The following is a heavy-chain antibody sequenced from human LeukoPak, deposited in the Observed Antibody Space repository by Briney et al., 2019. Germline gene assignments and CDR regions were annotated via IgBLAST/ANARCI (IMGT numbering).Heavy chain of an antibody. Sequence: PSETLSLTCAVYGGSFSGYYWSWIRQPPGKGLEWIGEINHSGSTNYNPSLKSRVTISVDTSKNQFSLKLSSVTAADTAVYYCARATHKDRSGYDCGLVDYWGQGTLVTVSS. J-gene: IGHJ4*02. D-gene: IGHD5-12*01. CDR1: GGSFSGYY. CDR2: INHSGST. V-gene: IGHV4-34*01. CDR3: ARATHKDRSGYDCGLVDY.